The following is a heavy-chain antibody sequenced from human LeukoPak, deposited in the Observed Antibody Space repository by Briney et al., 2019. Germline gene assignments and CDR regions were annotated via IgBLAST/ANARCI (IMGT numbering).Heavy chain of an antibody. CDR1: GGSISSSSYY. V-gene: IGHV4-39*01. CDR3: ARQAEYYYDSSGYQSPVFGY. J-gene: IGHJ4*02. Sequence: SETLSLTCTVPGGSISSSSYYWGWIRQPPGKGLEWIGSIYYSGSTYYNPSLKSRVTISVDTSRNQFSLKLSSVTAADTAVYYCARQAEYYYDSSGYQSPVFGYWGQGTLVTVSS. CDR2: IYYSGST. D-gene: IGHD3-22*01.